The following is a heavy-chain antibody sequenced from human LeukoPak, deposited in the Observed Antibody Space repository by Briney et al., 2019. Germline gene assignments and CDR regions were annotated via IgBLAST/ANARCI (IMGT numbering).Heavy chain of an antibody. Sequence: GGSLRLSCAASGFTVSSNYISWVRQAPGKGVEWVSIIYRGGNTYYTDSVKERFTISRDNSKNTLYLQMNSLRSEDTAVYYCATLWFGELTFYYWGQGTLVTVSS. CDR1: GFTVSSNY. CDR2: IYRGGNT. CDR3: ATLWFGELTFYY. J-gene: IGHJ4*02. V-gene: IGHV3-66*01. D-gene: IGHD3-10*01.